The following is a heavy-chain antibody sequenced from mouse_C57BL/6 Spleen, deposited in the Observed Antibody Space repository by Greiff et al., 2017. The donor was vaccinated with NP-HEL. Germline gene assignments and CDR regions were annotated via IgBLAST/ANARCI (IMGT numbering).Heavy chain of an antibody. CDR1: SYTFTSYW. CDR3: ARRSHYYGSSYDY. Sequence: QVQLQQPGAELVRPGTSVKLSCKASSYTFTSYWMHWVKQRPGQGLEWIGVIDPSDSYTNYNQKFKGKATLTVDTSSSTAYMQLSSLTSEDSAVYYCARRSHYYGSSYDYWGQGTTLTVSS. V-gene: IGHV1-59*01. CDR2: IDPSDSYT. D-gene: IGHD1-1*01. J-gene: IGHJ2*01.